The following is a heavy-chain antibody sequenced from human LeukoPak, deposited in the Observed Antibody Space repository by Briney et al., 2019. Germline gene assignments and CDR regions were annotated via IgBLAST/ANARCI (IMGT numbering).Heavy chain of an antibody. D-gene: IGHD3-3*01. Sequence: GSLRLSCAVSGFTFSSSAMSWVRQPPGKGLEWIGEINHSGSTNYNPSLKSRVTISVDTSKNQFSLKLSSVTAADTAVYYCARGRERIFGVVIRPNWFDPWGQGTLVTVSS. J-gene: IGHJ5*02. CDR1: GFTFSSSA. CDR3: ARGRERIFGVVIRPNWFDP. V-gene: IGHV4-34*01. CDR2: INHSGST.